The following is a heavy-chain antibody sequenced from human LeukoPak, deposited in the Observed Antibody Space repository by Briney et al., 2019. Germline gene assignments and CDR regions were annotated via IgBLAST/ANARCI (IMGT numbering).Heavy chain of an antibody. J-gene: IGHJ4*02. CDR2: IYYSGST. V-gene: IGHV4-39*01. Sequence: SETLSLTCTVSGGSISSSSYYWGWIRQPPGKGLEWIGSIYYSGSTYYNPSLKSRVTISVDTSKNQFSLKLSSVTAADTAVYYCAPQSVWSGSSHFDYWGQGTLATVSS. D-gene: IGHD3-3*01. CDR1: GGSISSSSYY. CDR3: APQSVWSGSSHFDY.